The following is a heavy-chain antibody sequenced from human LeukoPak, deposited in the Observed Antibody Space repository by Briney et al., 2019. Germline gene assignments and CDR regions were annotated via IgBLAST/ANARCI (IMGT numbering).Heavy chain of an antibody. CDR3: ARDRIGYSSSSVYFQH. Sequence: GGSLRLSSVASGFTFSSYSMSWVRQAPGKGLEWLSYISSSSSTIYYADSVRGRFTISRDNAKNSLYLQMNSLRVEDTAVYYCARDRIGYSSSSVYFQHWGQGTLVTVSS. J-gene: IGHJ1*01. CDR2: ISSSSSTI. D-gene: IGHD6-6*01. CDR1: GFTFSSYS. V-gene: IGHV3-48*04.